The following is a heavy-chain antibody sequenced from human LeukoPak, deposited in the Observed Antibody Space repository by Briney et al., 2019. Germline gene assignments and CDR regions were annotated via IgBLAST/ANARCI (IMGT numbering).Heavy chain of an antibody. V-gene: IGHV4-59*13. CDR1: GGFISSDY. Sequence: SETLSLTCTVSGGFISSDYGSWIRQSPGGGREWRGNIYDSDSTNYNPSLKSRVTISRDTSRNHFPLKVSSVTVADTAMYYCARSYAGYQFDSWGQGNLVTVSS. D-gene: IGHD3-9*01. J-gene: IGHJ4*02. CDR3: ARSYAGYQFDS. CDR2: IYDSDST.